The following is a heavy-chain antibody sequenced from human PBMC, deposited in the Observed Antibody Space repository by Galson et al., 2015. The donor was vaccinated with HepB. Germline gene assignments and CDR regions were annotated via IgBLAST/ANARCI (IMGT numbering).Heavy chain of an antibody. Sequence: SLRLSCAASGFTFSSYSMNWVRQAPGKGLEWVSYISSSSSTIYYADSVKGRFTISRDNAKNSLYLQMNSLRDEDTAVYYCASLLHYYDFWSGSPSDYGMDVWGQGTTVTVSS. CDR2: ISSSSSTI. D-gene: IGHD3-3*01. CDR3: ASLLHYYDFWSGSPSDYGMDV. CDR1: GFTFSSYS. V-gene: IGHV3-48*02. J-gene: IGHJ6*02.